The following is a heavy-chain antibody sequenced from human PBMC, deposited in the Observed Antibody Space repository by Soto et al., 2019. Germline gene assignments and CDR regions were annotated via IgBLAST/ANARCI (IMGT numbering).Heavy chain of an antibody. CDR2: ISGSGGST. CDR3: AKDRSEYSSSPGGYDAFDI. Sequence: EVQLLESGGGLVQPGGSLRLSCAASGFTFSSYALSWVRQAPGKGLEWVSAISGSGGSTYYADSVKGRFTISRDNSKNTLYLQMNSLRAEDTAVYYCAKDRSEYSSSPGGYDAFDIWGQGTMVTVSS. V-gene: IGHV3-23*01. D-gene: IGHD6-6*01. CDR1: GFTFSSYA. J-gene: IGHJ3*02.